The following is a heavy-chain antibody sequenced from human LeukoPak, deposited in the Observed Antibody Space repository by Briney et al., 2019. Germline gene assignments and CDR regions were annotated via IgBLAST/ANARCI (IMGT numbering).Heavy chain of an antibody. V-gene: IGHV1-2*02. J-gene: IGHJ4*02. CDR1: GYTFTDYY. Sequence: ASVKVSCKASGYTFTDYYMHWVRQAPGQGLEWVGWINPNSGGTNYAQKFQGRVTMTRDTSSSTAYMELSRLRSDDTAVYYCARFTVGPTGTDYWGQGTLVTVSP. D-gene: IGHD1-26*01. CDR2: INPNSGGT. CDR3: ARFTVGPTGTDY.